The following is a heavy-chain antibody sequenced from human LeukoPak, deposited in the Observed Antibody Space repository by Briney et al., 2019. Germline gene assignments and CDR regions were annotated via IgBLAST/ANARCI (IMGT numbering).Heavy chain of an antibody. CDR2: TSDDGSSA. CDR1: GFTFRSYW. J-gene: IGHJ4*02. D-gene: IGHD1-20*01. Sequence: PGGSLRLSCTASGFTFRSYWMHWVRQIPGKGLMWVSRTSDDGSSASYADSVKGRFTISRDNAKNTLYLQMNSLRAEDTAVYYCLRDLNWSLDQWGQGTLVTVSS. V-gene: IGHV3-74*01. CDR3: LRDLNWSLDQ.